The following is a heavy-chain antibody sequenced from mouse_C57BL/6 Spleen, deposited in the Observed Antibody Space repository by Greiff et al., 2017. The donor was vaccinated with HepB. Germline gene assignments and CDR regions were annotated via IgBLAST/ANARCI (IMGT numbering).Heavy chain of an antibody. J-gene: IGHJ3*01. V-gene: IGHV14-2*01. D-gene: IGHD2-3*01. Sequence: EVQLQQSGAELVKPGASVKLSCTASGFNIKDYYMHWVKQRTEQGLEWIGRIDPEDGETKYAPKFQGKATITADTSSNTAYLKLSSLTSEDTAVYYWARNYDGYYWFAYWGQGTLVTVSA. CDR3: ARNYDGYYWFAY. CDR2: IDPEDGET. CDR1: GFNIKDYY.